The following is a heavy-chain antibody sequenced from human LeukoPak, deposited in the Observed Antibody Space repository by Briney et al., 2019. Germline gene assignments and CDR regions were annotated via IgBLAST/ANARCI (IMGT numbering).Heavy chain of an antibody. J-gene: IGHJ4*02. D-gene: IGHD6-13*01. Sequence: PGGSLRLSCAASGFTFSNFALSWVRQAPGKGLEWVSTISGSGDSTYYADSVKGRFTISRDNSKNTLCLQMNSLRAEDTAVYYCATSRPSYSSSWYYFDYWGQGTLVTVSS. CDR3: ATSRPSYSSSWYYFDY. CDR1: GFTFSNFA. V-gene: IGHV3-23*01. CDR2: ISGSGDST.